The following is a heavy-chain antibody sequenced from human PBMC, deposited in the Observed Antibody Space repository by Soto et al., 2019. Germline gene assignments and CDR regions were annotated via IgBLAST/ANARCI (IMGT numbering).Heavy chain of an antibody. Sequence: QVQLVQSGAEVKKPGSSVKVCCKASGGSFNSYAISWVRQAPGQGLEWMGRIIPVLGLTNYAEKFQGRFTITADTADKSTTVAYMELTSLRSEDTALYYCATAFQLQAYWGQGTLVTVSS. V-gene: IGHV1-69*02. D-gene: IGHD1-1*01. CDR1: GGSFNSYA. CDR2: IIPVLGLT. J-gene: IGHJ4*02. CDR3: ATAFQLQAY.